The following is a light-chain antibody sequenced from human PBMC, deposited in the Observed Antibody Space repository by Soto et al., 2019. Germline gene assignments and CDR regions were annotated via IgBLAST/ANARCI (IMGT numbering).Light chain of an antibody. CDR1: SSNIGSSY. J-gene: IGLJ1*01. V-gene: IGLV1-47*02. CDR3: AAWDDRVSGYV. Sequence: VLTQPPSTSGTPGQRVTISCSGSSSNIGSSYVFWFQHLPGTAPKLLMYNNNQRPSGVPDRVSASKSGTSASLAISGLRSEDEADYYCAAWDDRVSGYVFRTGTKV. CDR2: NNN.